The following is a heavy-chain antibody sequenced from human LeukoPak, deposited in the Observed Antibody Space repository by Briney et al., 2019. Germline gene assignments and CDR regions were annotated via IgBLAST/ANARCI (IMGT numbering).Heavy chain of an antibody. V-gene: IGHV1-69*05. CDR1: GGTFSSYA. CDR3: ARVYYDSSGYYHHFDY. J-gene: IGHJ4*02. D-gene: IGHD3-22*01. CDR2: IIPIFGTA. Sequence: SVKVSCKASGGTFSSYAISWVRQAPGQGLEWMGRIIPIFGTANYAQKSQGRVTITTDESTSTAYMELSSLRSEDTAVYYCARVYYDSSGYYHHFDYWGQGTLATVSS.